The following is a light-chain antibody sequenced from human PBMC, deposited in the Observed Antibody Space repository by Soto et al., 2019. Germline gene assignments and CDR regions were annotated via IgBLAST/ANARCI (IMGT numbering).Light chain of an antibody. V-gene: IGLV1-47*01. CDR1: SSNIGSNY. Sequence: QSVLTQPPSMSGTPGQRVTISCSGSSSNIGSNYVYWYQQLPGTAPKLLIYRNNQRPSGVPDRFSGSKSGTSASLAISGLRSEDEADYFCAAWDDSLRALVFGGGTKLTVL. J-gene: IGLJ2*01. CDR3: AAWDDSLRALV. CDR2: RNN.